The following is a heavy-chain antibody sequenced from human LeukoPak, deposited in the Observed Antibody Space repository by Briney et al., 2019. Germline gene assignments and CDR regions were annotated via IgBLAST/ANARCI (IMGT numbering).Heavy chain of an antibody. CDR3: ARDLYSSGWYTVDY. J-gene: IGHJ4*02. Sequence: GASVKVSCKASGYTFTGYYMHWVRQAPGQGLEWMGWINPNSGGTNYAQKFQGRVTMTRDTSISTAYMELSSLRSEDTAVYYCARDLYSSGWYTVDYWGQGTLVTVSS. D-gene: IGHD6-19*01. CDR2: INPNSGGT. CDR1: GYTFTGYY. V-gene: IGHV1-2*02.